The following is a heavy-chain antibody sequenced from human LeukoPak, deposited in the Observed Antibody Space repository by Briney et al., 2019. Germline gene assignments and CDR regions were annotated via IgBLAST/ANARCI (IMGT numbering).Heavy chain of an antibody. Sequence: QAGRSLRLSCEVSGLSVRGSYMSWVRQAPGKGLEWVSVIYSGDRRYYADSVKGRFTISRDTSKNTLYLQMNNLRADDTARYYCTRDLTGTTWSENDYWGQGTLVTISS. CDR2: IYSGDRR. CDR1: GLSVRGSY. V-gene: IGHV3-53*01. D-gene: IGHD6-13*01. J-gene: IGHJ4*02. CDR3: TRDLTGTTWSENDY.